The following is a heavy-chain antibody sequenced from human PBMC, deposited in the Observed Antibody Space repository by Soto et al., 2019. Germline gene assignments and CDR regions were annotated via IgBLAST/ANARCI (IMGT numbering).Heavy chain of an antibody. D-gene: IGHD2-21*02. CDR1: GGNVASSHW. Sequence: SETLSLTCGVSGGNVASSHWWRWVRQYPGRGVERIVNVYHTGDTNFNPSLQSRDTFSVDKSNNQYSLRLTSVTAADTAVYFCAREIVTAGGNNYFDPWGPGTLVTVSS. CDR2: VYHTGDT. J-gene: IGHJ5*02. V-gene: IGHV4-4*02. CDR3: AREIVTAGGNNYFDP.